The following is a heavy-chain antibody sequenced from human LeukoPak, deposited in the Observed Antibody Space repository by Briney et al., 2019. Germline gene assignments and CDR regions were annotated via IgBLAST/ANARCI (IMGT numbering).Heavy chain of an antibody. CDR2: ISAYSGNT. V-gene: IGHV1-18*01. D-gene: IGHD1-1*01. CDR1: GYTFSIFG. Sequence: GASVKVSCKASGYTFSIFGISWVRQAPGQGLEWMGWISAYSGNTNYAQRLQGRVTMTTDTSTTTAYMELRSLTSDDTAMYYCARDGAERPHYMDVWGRGTMVTVSS. J-gene: IGHJ6*03. CDR3: ARDGAERPHYMDV.